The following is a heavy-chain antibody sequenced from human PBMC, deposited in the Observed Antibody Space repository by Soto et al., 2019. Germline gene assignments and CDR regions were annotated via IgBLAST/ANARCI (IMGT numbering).Heavy chain of an antibody. CDR2: IKQDGSEK. CDR3: ARGVDILTGYYTFHYYYYMDV. Sequence: GGSLRLSCAASGFTFSSYWMSWVRQAPGKGLEWVANIKQDGSEKYYVDSVKGRFTISRDNAKNSLYLQMNSLRAEDTAVYYYARGVDILTGYYTFHYYYYMDVWGKGTTVTVSS. V-gene: IGHV3-7*01. J-gene: IGHJ6*03. CDR1: GFTFSSYW. D-gene: IGHD3-9*01.